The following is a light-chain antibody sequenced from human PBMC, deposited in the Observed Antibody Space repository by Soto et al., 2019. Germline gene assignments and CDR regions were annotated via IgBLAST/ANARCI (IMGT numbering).Light chain of an antibody. Sequence: ENVFTPSPGTLSLFPCGEATLSFRASQSISSSYFAWYQQKPGQAPRLLVYGVSSRATDVPDRFSGSGSGTDFTLTISRLEPEDFAVYYCQQYTDSRTFGQGTKVDIK. CDR3: QQYTDSRT. CDR2: GVS. CDR1: QSISSSY. V-gene: IGKV3-20*01. J-gene: IGKJ1*01.